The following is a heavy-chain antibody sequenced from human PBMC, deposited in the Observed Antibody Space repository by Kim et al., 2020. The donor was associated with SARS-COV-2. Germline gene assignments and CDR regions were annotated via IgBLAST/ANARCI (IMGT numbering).Heavy chain of an antibody. CDR1: GFTFSSYA. V-gene: IGHV3-33*06. CDR3: AKDGPFVVVAATRPLYGMDV. D-gene: IGHD2-15*01. CDR2: LWINGIIK. J-gene: IGHJ6*02. Sequence: GGSLRLSCAASGFTFSSYAMHWVRQAPAKGREGVAVLWINGIIKYYAAPLKARFTISRDNSKNTLYLQMTSLRAEDTAVYYCAKDGPFVVVAATRPLYGMDVWGQGTTVTVSS.